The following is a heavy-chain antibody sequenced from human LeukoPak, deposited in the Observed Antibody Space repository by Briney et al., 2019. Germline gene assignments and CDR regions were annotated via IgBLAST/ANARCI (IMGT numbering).Heavy chain of an antibody. CDR2: IRYDGRNI. V-gene: IGHV3-30*02. J-gene: IGHJ4*02. CDR1: SFTFRSYG. D-gene: IGHD1-14*01. Sequence: PGGSLRLSCAASSFTFRSYGMHWVRQAPGKGLEWVAFIRYDGRNIYYADSVKGRFTVFRDDSKNTLYLAMTSLRLEDTAVYYCANSWDSRYLSDYWGQGTLVTVSS. CDR3: ANSWDSRYLSDY.